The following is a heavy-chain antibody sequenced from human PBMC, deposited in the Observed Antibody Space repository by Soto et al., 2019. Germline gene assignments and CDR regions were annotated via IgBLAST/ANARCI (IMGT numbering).Heavy chain of an antibody. J-gene: IGHJ6*02. Sequence: PGGSLRVSGAASGFNFDDYGMHWVRQAPGKGLEWVSSISWNSVSIGYADSVKGRFTISRDNAKNSLYLQMKALRAENTALYYCAKDMEDGYNPDYYSGMDVWRQGTTVTVSS. V-gene: IGHV3-9*01. CDR1: GFNFDDYG. CDR2: ISWNSVSI. D-gene: IGHD3-10*01. CDR3: AKDMEDGYNPDYYSGMDV.